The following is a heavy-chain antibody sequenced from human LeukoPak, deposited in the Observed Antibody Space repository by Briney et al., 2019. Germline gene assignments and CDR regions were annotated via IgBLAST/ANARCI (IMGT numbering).Heavy chain of an antibody. V-gene: IGHV3-74*01. D-gene: IGHD4-11*01. CDR1: GFIFSNYC. Sequence: PGGSLRLSCAASGFIFSNYCMHWVRQAPGKGLVWVSRICSDGSKTDYADSVKGRFTISRDNAKNTLYLQMNSLRAEDTAVYYCARKGHDYLSAEYFQHWGQGTLVTVSS. J-gene: IGHJ1*01. CDR3: ARKGHDYLSAEYFQH. CDR2: ICSDGSKT.